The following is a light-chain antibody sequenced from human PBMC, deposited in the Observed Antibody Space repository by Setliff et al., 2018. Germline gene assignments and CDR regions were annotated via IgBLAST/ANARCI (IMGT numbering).Light chain of an antibody. J-gene: IGLJ2*01. CDR1: SSDVGGYNY. V-gene: IGLV2-11*01. Sequence: QSVLTQPRSVSGSPGQSVTISRTGTSSDVGGYNYVSWYQQHPGKAPKLMIYDVSKRPSGVPDRFSGSKSGNTASLTISGLQAEDEADYYCCSYAGSYPWVFGGGTKVTVL. CDR2: DVS. CDR3: CSYAGSYPWV.